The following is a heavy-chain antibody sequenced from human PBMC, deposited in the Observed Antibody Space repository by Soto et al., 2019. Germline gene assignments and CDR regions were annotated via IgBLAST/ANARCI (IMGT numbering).Heavy chain of an antibody. Sequence: EVQLLESGGGLVQPGGSLRLSCAASGFTFGSYAMRWVRQAPGKGLEWVSAVSGSGGSTYYADSVKGRFTISRDNSKNTLYLQMNSLRAEDTAVYYCAMRGPGTYFDYWGQGTLVTVSS. J-gene: IGHJ4*02. CDR3: AMRGPGTYFDY. CDR1: GFTFGSYA. D-gene: IGHD6-13*01. CDR2: VSGSGGST. V-gene: IGHV3-23*01.